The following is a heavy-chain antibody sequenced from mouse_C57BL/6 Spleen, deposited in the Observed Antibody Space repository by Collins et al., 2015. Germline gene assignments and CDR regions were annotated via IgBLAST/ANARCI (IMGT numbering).Heavy chain of an antibody. CDR3: AKQPDSYRYLDV. Sequence: QVQLKESGPGQVAPSQSLSITCTVSGFSLTSYGVSWVRQPPGKGLEWLGGIWGDGSTKYHSALTSRLSISKDNSKSQVFLKLDSLQTVDTATYYCAKQPDSYRYLDVWGAGTTVTVSS. J-gene: IGHJ1*01. V-gene: IGHV2-3*01. CDR2: IWGDGST. D-gene: IGHD2-12*01. CDR1: GFSLTSYG.